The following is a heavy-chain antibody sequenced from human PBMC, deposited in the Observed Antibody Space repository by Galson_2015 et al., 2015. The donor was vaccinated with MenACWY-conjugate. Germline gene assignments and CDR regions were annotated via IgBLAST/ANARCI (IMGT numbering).Heavy chain of an antibody. CDR3: ARVGWLGDYRKEKYAMDV. D-gene: IGHD3-10*01. CDR2: ISSNGGRT. V-gene: IGHV3-64*01. CDR1: GFNFRSYG. J-gene: IGHJ6*02. Sequence: SLRLSCAASGFNFRSYGMQWVRQAPGKGLEHVSAISSNGGRTFYANSVKGRFTISRDNSKNTLYLQMGSLRAEDMAVYYCARVGWLGDYRKEKYAMDVWGQGTTVTVSS.